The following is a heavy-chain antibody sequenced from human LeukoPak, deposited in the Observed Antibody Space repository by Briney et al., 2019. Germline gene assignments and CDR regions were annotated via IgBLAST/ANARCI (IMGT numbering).Heavy chain of an antibody. CDR1: GFTFSSYA. J-gene: IGHJ2*01. V-gene: IGHV3-23*01. CDR3: AKDLTMIVVLWYFDL. D-gene: IGHD3-22*01. Sequence: TGGSLRLSCAASGFTFSSYAMSWVRQAPGKGLEWVSAISGSGGSTYYADSVKGRFTISRDNSKNTLYLQMNSLRAEDTAVYYCAKDLTMIVVLWYFDLWGRGTLVTVSS. CDR2: ISGSGGST.